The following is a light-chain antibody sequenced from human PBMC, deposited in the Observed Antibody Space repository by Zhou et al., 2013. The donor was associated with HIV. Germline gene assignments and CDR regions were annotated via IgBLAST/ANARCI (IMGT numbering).Light chain of an antibody. CDR1: QSVSSY. V-gene: IGKV3-11*01. CDR2: DAS. CDR3: QQRSSWLT. J-gene: IGKJ4*01. Sequence: VLTQSPDTLSVSPGERATLSCRASQSVSSYLAWYQQKPGQAPRLLIYDASNRATGIPGRFSGSGSGTDFTLTISSLEPEDFAVYYCQQRSSWLTFGGGTKVEIK.